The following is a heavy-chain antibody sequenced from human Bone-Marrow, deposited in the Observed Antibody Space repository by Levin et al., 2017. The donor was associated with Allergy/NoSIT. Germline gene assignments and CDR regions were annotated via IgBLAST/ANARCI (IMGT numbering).Heavy chain of an antibody. Sequence: ETLSLTCAASGFTFSNYWMHWVRQAPGKGLVWVSRVKTDGSATNYADSVKGRFTISRDNAKNTLYLQMNSLRAEDTAVYYCTRDRGWNVLDYWGQGTLVTVSS. J-gene: IGHJ4*02. CDR3: TRDRGWNVLDY. V-gene: IGHV3-74*01. CDR2: VKTDGSAT. D-gene: IGHD1-1*01. CDR1: GFTFSNYW.